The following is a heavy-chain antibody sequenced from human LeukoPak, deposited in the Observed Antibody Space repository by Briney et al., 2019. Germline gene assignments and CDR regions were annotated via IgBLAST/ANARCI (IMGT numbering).Heavy chain of an antibody. D-gene: IGHD3-22*01. CDR3: ARDDYDSNY. Sequence: GGSLRLSCAASGFTFSSYNMNWVRQAPGKGLEWLSSIKNSANFIYYADSVKGRFTISRHNSKNTLYLQMNSLRAEDTAVYYCARDDYDSNYWGQGTLVTVSS. CDR2: IKNSANFI. CDR1: GFTFSSYN. J-gene: IGHJ4*02. V-gene: IGHV3-21*04.